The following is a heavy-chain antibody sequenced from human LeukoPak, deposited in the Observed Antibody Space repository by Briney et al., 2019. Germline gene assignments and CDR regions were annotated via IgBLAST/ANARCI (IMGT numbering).Heavy chain of an antibody. D-gene: IGHD6-13*01. J-gene: IGHJ4*02. CDR3: ARGTTKLTAAAGTHFDY. V-gene: IGHV4-34*01. CDR2: INHSGST. CDR1: GGSFSGYY. Sequence: PSETLSLTCAVYGGSFSGYYWSWIRQPPGKGLEWIGEINHSGSTNYNPSLKSRVNISVDTSKNQFSMKLSSVTAADTAVYYCARGTTKLTAAAGTHFDYWGQGTLVTVSS.